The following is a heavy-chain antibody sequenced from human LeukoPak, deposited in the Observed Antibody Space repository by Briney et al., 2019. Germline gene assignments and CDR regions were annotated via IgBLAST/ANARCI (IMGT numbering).Heavy chain of an antibody. CDR2: ISYDGINK. J-gene: IGHJ5*02. Sequence: GGSLRLSCAASGFTFSAYDMHWVRQAPGKGLEWVALISYDGINKYYADSVKGRFTMSRDTFKNTLYLQMDTLRAEDTAVYHCAKGGHSSGWPNWFDPWGQGTRVIVSS. D-gene: IGHD6-19*01. V-gene: IGHV3-30*19. CDR1: GFTFSAYD. CDR3: AKGGHSSGWPNWFDP.